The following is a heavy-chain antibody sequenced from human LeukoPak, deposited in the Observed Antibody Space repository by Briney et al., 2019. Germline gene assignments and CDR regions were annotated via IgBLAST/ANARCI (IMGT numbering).Heavy chain of an antibody. V-gene: IGHV4-61*02. CDR1: GGSISSGSYY. Sequence: SQTLSLTCTVSGGSISSGSYYWSWIRQPAGKGLEWIGRIYTSGSTNYSPSLKSRVTISVDTSKNQFSLKLSSVTAADTAVYYCARAHDDSSGLRLGAFDIWGQGTMVTVSS. D-gene: IGHD3-22*01. CDR2: IYTSGST. J-gene: IGHJ3*02. CDR3: ARAHDDSSGLRLGAFDI.